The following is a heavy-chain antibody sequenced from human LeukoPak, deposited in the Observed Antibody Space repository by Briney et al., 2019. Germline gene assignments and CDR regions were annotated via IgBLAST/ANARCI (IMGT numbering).Heavy chain of an antibody. J-gene: IGHJ4*02. D-gene: IGHD3-22*01. CDR1: GFTFSSYG. Sequence: GGSLRLSCAASGFTFSSYGMNWVRQAPGKGLEWVSSISSSSSYIYYADSVKGRFTISRDNAKNSLYLQMNSLRAEDTAVYYCARVRGRYYDSSGSPYWGQGTLVTVSS. V-gene: IGHV3-21*01. CDR3: ARVRGRYYDSSGSPY. CDR2: ISSSSSYI.